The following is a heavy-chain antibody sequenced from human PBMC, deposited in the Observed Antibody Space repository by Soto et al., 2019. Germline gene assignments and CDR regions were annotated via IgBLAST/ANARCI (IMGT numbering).Heavy chain of an antibody. CDR1: GFTFNYYW. D-gene: IGHD2-8*01. CDR2: IHSDGSST. V-gene: IGHV3-74*01. Sequence: EVQLVESEGGLVQRGGSLRLSCAASGFTFNYYWMHWVRQAPGQGLVWVSHIHSDGSSTTYADSVKGRFTISRDNAKNTLYLQLNSLRAEDTAVYYCARGDNGGFELWGKGTTVTVCS. CDR3: ARGDNGGFEL. J-gene: IGHJ3*01.